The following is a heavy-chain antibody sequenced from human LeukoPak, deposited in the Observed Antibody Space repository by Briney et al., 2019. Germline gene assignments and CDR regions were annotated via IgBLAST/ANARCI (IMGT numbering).Heavy chain of an antibody. J-gene: IGHJ4*02. V-gene: IGHV4-59*12. D-gene: IGHD1-26*01. CDR2: IYYSGSI. Sequence: PSETLSLTCTVSGGSISTYYWSWIRQSPGKGLEWIGHIYYSGSIKYNPSLKSRVTISVDRSKNQFSLKLSSVTAADTAVYYCARDEWELYFDYWGQGTLVTVSS. CDR1: GGSISTYY. CDR3: ARDEWELYFDY.